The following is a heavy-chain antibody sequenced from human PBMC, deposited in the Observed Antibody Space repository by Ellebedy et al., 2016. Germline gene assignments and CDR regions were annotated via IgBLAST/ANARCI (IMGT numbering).Heavy chain of an antibody. D-gene: IGHD6-19*01. J-gene: IGHJ4*02. Sequence: GGSLRLSCKGSGYSLTSYWIGWVRQMPGKGLEWMGIIYPGDSDTRYSPSFQGQVTISADKSNSTAYLQWSSLKASDTAMYYCARHYSSGWYGGCDYWGQGTLVTVSS. V-gene: IGHV5-51*01. CDR1: GYSLTSYW. CDR2: IYPGDSDT. CDR3: ARHYSSGWYGGCDY.